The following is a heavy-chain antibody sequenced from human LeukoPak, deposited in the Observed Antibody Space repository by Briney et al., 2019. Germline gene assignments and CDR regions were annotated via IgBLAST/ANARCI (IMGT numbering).Heavy chain of an antibody. CDR1: GGSISSGDYY. J-gene: IGHJ4*02. D-gene: IGHD3-22*01. V-gene: IGHV4-30-4*01. CDR2: IDYSGST. CDR3: AGAYYYDSSGFCLGY. Sequence: SETLSLTCTVSGGSISSGDYYWSWIRQPPGKGLEWIGYIDYSGSTYYNPSLKSRVTISVDPSKNQFSLKLSSVTAADTAVYYCAGAYYYDSSGFCLGYWGQGTLVTVSS.